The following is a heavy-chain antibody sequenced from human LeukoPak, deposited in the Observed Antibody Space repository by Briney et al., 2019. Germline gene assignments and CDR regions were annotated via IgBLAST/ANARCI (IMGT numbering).Heavy chain of an antibody. V-gene: IGHV3-21*01. CDR3: AKDGYNSKGPFDY. CDR2: ISSSSSYI. Sequence: GGCLELSCAASGFTFSSYSMNWVRQAPGKGLEWVSSISSSSSYIYYADSVKGRFTISRDNAKNSLYLQMNSLRAEDTAVYYCAKDGYNSKGPFDYWGQGTLVTVSS. D-gene: IGHD5-24*01. CDR1: GFTFSSYS. J-gene: IGHJ4*02.